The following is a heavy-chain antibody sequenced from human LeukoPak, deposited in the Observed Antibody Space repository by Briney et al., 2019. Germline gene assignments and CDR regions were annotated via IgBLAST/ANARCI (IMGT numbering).Heavy chain of an antibody. V-gene: IGHV1-2*02. Sequence: GASVKVSCKASGYTFTGYYMRWVRQAPGQGPERMGWINPNSGGTNYAQKFQGRVTMTRDTSISTAYMELSRLRSDDTAVYYCARGVTMIVVDPDAFDIWGQGTMVTVSS. CDR1: GYTFTGYY. CDR3: ARGVTMIVVDPDAFDI. CDR2: INPNSGGT. D-gene: IGHD3-22*01. J-gene: IGHJ3*02.